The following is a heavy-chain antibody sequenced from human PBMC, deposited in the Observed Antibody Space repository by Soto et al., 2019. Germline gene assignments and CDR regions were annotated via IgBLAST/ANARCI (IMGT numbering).Heavy chain of an antibody. Sequence: SETLSLTCTVSGGSISSYYWSWIRQPPGKGLEWIGYIYYSGSTNYNPSLKSRVTISVDTSKNQFSLKLSSVTAADTAVYYCARHKTYDFWSGYPENPDYYYYYMDVWGKGTTVTVSS. J-gene: IGHJ6*03. CDR2: IYYSGST. V-gene: IGHV4-59*08. D-gene: IGHD3-3*01. CDR1: GGSISSYY. CDR3: ARHKTYDFWSGYPENPDYYYYYMDV.